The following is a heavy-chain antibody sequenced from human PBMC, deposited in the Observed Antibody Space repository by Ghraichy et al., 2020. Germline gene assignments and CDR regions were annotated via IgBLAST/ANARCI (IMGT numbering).Heavy chain of an antibody. CDR2: IIPIFGTG. CDR1: GGTFSSYA. D-gene: IGHD4-17*01. J-gene: IGHJ6*02. Sequence: SVKVSCKTSGGTFSSYAISWVRQAPGQGLEWMGGIIPIFGTGNYAQKFQGRVTITADESTSTAYMEVSSLRFEDTAVYYCARQSGGDYGDYYNYYGMDVWGQGTTVTVSS. V-gene: IGHV1-69*13. CDR3: ARQSGGDYGDYYNYYGMDV.